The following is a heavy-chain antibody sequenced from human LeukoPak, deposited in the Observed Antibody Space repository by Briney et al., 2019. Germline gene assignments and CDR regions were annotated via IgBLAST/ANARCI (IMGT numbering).Heavy chain of an antibody. CDR2: MNPNSGNT. CDR3: ASYCSGSDIGGPYCYYYGMDV. D-gene: IGHD3-10*01. Sequence: VSVTLSCKASGYTFTSYDINWVRQATGQGLEWLGWMNPNSGNTRYAQKFQGRVTMTRNTSISTAYMELSSLRSEDTAVYYCASYCSGSDIGGPYCYYYGMDVWGQGTTVTVSS. J-gene: IGHJ6*02. CDR1: GYTFTSYD. V-gene: IGHV1-8*01.